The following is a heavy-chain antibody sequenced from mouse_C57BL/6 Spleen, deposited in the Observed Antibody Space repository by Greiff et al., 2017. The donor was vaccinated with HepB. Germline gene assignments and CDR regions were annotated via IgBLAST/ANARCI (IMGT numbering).Heavy chain of an antibody. CDR3: ARGGGNYGGFDY. Sequence: QVQLQQPGAELVRPGSSVKLSCKASGYTFTSYWMHWVKRRPIQGLEWIGNIDPSDSETHYNQKFKDKATLTVDKSSSTAYMPLSSLTSEDSAVYYCARGGGNYGGFDYWGQGTTLTVSS. J-gene: IGHJ2*01. D-gene: IGHD2-1*01. CDR2: IDPSDSET. V-gene: IGHV1-52*01. CDR1: GYTFTSYW.